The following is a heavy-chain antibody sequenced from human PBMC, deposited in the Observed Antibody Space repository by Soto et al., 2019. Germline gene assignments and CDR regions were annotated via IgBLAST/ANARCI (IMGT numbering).Heavy chain of an antibody. CDR1: GGSVSSGSYY. V-gene: IGHV4-61*01. D-gene: IGHD6-19*01. Sequence: SETLSLTCTVSGGSVSSGSYYWSWIRQPPGKGLEWIGYIYYSGSTNYNPSLKSRVTISVDTSKNQFSLKLSSVTAADTAVYYCARGAGAVAGIYYYYYGMDVWGQGTTVTVSS. CDR2: IYYSGST. J-gene: IGHJ6*02. CDR3: ARGAGAVAGIYYYYYGMDV.